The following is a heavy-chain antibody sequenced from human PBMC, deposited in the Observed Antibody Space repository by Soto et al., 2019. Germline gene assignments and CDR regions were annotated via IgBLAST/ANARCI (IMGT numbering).Heavy chain of an antibody. D-gene: IGHD3-3*01. J-gene: IGHJ5*02. CDR3: ARELSGYYGSRWFDP. CDR2: ISYSGST. CDR1: GGSIRSGGYY. V-gene: IGHV4-31*03. Sequence: SETLSLTCTVSGGSIRSGGYYWSWIRQHPGKGLEWIGSISYSGSTYYNPSLKSRVTISVDTSENQFSLKLSSVTAADTAVYFCARELSGYYGSRWFDPWGQGTLVTVSS.